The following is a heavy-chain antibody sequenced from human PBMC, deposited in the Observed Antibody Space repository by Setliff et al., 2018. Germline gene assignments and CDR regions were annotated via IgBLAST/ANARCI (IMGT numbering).Heavy chain of an antibody. CDR2: IYYSGST. CDR3: AREGNTRPTYYYYGMDV. J-gene: IGHJ6*02. Sequence: PSETLSLTCTVSGGSISSYYWSWIRQPPGKGLEWIGYIYYSGSTNYNSSLKSRVTISVDTSKNQFSLKLSSVTAADTAVYYCAREGNTRPTYYYYGMDVWGQGTTVTVSS. CDR1: GGSISSYY. V-gene: IGHV4-59*01.